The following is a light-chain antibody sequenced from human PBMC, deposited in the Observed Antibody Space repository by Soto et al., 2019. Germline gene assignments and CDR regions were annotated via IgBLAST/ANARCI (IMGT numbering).Light chain of an antibody. CDR2: EVA. V-gene: IGLV2-14*01. CDR1: TMDFGVYNY. J-gene: IGLJ1*01. Sequence: QSALTQPASVSGPPGQPITFSGPGPTMDFGVYNYVSGYQHHPGKAPKLMIFEVANRPSGVSNRFSGSKSGNTASLTISGLQAEDEADYYCSSYTSSSTLVFGSGTKLTVL. CDR3: SSYTSSSTLV.